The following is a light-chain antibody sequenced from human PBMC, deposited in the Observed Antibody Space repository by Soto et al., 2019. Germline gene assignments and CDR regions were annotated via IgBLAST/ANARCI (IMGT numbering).Light chain of an antibody. CDR1: QSVSNNY. J-gene: IGKJ1*01. CDR3: QQYGSSGT. V-gene: IGKV3-20*01. Sequence: IVLTHSTATLSVSPGERATLSCRASQSVSNNYLAWYQQKPGQAPRLLIYGASNRATGIPDRFSGSGSGTDFTLTISRLEPEDFAVYYCQQYGSSGTFGQGTKVDIK. CDR2: GAS.